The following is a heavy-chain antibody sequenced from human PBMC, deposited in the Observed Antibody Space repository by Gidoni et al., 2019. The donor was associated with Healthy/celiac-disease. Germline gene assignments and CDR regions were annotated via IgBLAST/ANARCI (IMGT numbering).Heavy chain of an antibody. CDR2: IYYSGST. V-gene: IGHV4-59*01. D-gene: IGHD6-13*01. Sequence: QVQLQESGPGLVKPSETLSLTCTVSGGSIRSYYWSWIRQPPGKGLEWIGYIYYSGSTNYNPSLKSRVTISVDTSKNQFSLKLSSVTAADTAVYYCARRGDSSSEHYYYYGMDVWGQGTTVTVSS. CDR3: ARRGDSSSEHYYYYGMDV. CDR1: GGSIRSYY. J-gene: IGHJ6*02.